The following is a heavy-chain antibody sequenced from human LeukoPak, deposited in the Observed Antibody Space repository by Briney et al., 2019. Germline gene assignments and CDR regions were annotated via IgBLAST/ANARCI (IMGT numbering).Heavy chain of an antibody. J-gene: IGHJ1*01. D-gene: IGHD6-19*01. CDR3: ARGIGGWNAEYFQH. V-gene: IGHV4-59*01. CDR1: GGSISSYY. CDR2: IYYSGST. Sequence: PSETLSLTCTVSGGSISSYYWSWIRQPPGKGLEWIGYIYYSGSTNYNPSLKSRVTISVDTSKNQFSLKLSSVTAADTAVYCCARGIGGWNAEYFQHWGQGTLVTVSS.